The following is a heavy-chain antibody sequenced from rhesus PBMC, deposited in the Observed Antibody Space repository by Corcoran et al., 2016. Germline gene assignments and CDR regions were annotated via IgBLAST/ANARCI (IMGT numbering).Heavy chain of an antibody. Sequence: EVQLVESGGGVVQPGGSLRLSCAASGFTFDDYAVGWVRQAPGKGMEWVSDISWNRGSTGYADSVKGLFTISRDNAKNSLYLQMNRLRAEDTALYYCARVGTVSASGGGLDSWGQGVVVTVSS. CDR2: ISWNRGST. D-gene: IGHD5-24*01. J-gene: IGHJ6*01. V-gene: IGHV3-78*01. CDR3: ARVGTVSASGGGLDS. CDR1: GFTFDDYA.